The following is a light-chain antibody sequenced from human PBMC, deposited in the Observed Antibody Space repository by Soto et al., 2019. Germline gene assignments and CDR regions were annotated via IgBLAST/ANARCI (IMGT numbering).Light chain of an antibody. V-gene: IGKV3-20*01. J-gene: IGKJ1*01. CDR1: QSVSSSY. Sequence: EIVLTQSRGALSLSPGERATLSGRASQSVSSSYLAWYQQKPGQAPRLLTYGASSRATGIPDRFSGSVSGTDFTLTISRLEPEDFAVYYCQQYGSSPRTFGQGTKVDIK. CDR3: QQYGSSPRT. CDR2: GAS.